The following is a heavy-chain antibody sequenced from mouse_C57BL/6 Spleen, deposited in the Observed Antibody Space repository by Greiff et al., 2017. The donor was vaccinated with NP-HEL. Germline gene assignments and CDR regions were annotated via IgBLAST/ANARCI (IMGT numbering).Heavy chain of an antibody. Sequence: VQLQQPGAELVRPGTSVKLSCKASGYTFTSYWMHWVKQRPGQGLEWIGVIDPSDSYTNYNQKFKGKATLTVDTSSSTAYMQLSSLTSEDSAVYYCARGGSGYGFAYWGQGTLVTVSA. V-gene: IGHV1-59*01. D-gene: IGHD3-2*02. J-gene: IGHJ3*01. CDR2: IDPSDSYT. CDR3: ARGGSGYGFAY. CDR1: GYTFTSYW.